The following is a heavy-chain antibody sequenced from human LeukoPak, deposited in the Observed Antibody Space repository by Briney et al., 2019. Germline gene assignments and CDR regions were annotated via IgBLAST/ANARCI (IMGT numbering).Heavy chain of an antibody. Sequence: SETLSLTCTVSGGSISSRSYYWGWIRQPPGKGLEWIGSIYYSGSTYYNPSLQSRVTISVDTSKNQFSLKLNSVTAADTAVYYCASFYCSGGSCYQYFSYYYMDVWGKGTTVTISS. CDR1: GGSISSRSYY. J-gene: IGHJ6*03. D-gene: IGHD2-15*01. V-gene: IGHV4-39*01. CDR3: ASFYCSGGSCYQYFSYYYMDV. CDR2: IYYSGST.